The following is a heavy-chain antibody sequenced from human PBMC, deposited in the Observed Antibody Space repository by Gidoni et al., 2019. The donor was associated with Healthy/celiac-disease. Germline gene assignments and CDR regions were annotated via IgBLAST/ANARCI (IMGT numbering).Heavy chain of an antibody. CDR2: ISWDGGST. CDR3: AKDITRGYCSGGSCYSSGGAFDI. J-gene: IGHJ3*02. CDR1: GFTFDDCP. D-gene: IGHD2-15*01. Sequence: EVQLVESGGVVVPPGGSVMLSWAASGFTFDDCPLHCVGQAPGKGLEWVSLISWDGGSTYYADSVKGRFTISRDNSKHSLYLQMNSLRTEDTALYYCAKDITRGYCSGGSCYSSGGAFDIWGQGTMVTVSS. V-gene: IGHV3-43*01.